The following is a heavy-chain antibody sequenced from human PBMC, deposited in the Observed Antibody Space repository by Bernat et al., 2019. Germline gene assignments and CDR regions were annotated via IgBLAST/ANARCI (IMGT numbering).Heavy chain of an antibody. V-gene: IGHV3-30*18. J-gene: IGHJ4*02. D-gene: IGHD2-8*01. CDR2: ISDDGSTK. CDR3: AKSGARYCTDGSCYFDY. CDR1: GFAFSSYG. Sequence: QVQLVESGGGVVQPGRSLRLSCAASGFAFSSYGMHWVRQAPGKGLEWMAVISDDGSTKYYTDSVKGRFSVSRDSSDSTLYLQMNNLRAEDTAVYYCAKSGARYCTDGSCYFDYWGQGTLVTVSS.